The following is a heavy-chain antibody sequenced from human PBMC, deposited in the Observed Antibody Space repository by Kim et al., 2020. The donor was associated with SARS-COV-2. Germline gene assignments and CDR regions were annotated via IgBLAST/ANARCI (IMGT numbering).Heavy chain of an antibody. J-gene: IGHJ2*01. CDR2: IIPIFGTA. V-gene: IGHV1-69*13. Sequence: SVKVSCKASGGTFSSYAISWVRQAPGQGLEWMGGIIPIFGTANYAQKFQGRVTITADESTSTAYMELSSLRSEDTAVYYCAREGEEAAGTEWYFDLWGRGTLVTVSS. CDR3: AREGEEAAGTEWYFDL. CDR1: GGTFSSYA. D-gene: IGHD6-13*01.